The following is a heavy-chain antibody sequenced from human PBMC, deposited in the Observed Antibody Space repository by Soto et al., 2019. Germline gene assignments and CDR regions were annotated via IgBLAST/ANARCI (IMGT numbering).Heavy chain of an antibody. CDR1: GFTFSNAW. CDR3: TTDPNLYYDSSGYYPFDY. CDR2: XXSKTDGGTT. Sequence: EVQLVESGGGLVKPGGSLRLSCAASGFTFSNAWMNWVRQAPGKGXXXXXXXXSKTDGGTTDYAAPVKGRFTISRDDSKNTLYLQMNSLKTEDTAVYYCTTDPNLYYDSSGYYPFDYWGQGTLVTVSS. J-gene: IGHJ4*02. D-gene: IGHD3-22*01. V-gene: IGHV3-15*07.